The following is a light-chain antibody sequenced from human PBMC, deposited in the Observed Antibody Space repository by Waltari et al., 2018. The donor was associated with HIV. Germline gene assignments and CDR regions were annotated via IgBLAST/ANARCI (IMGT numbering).Light chain of an antibody. CDR1: QSVNSN. V-gene: IGKV3-15*01. CDR3: QQYNFWPPLT. J-gene: IGKJ4*01. CDR2: LAS. Sequence: IVMTQSPVTLSVSPGDTVTLSCRASQSVNSNLAWYQQKPGQAPRLLIYLASNRAIGIPGRFSGSGYGTEFTLTVSSLQSEDFAVYYCQQYNFWPPLTFGGGTKVEIK.